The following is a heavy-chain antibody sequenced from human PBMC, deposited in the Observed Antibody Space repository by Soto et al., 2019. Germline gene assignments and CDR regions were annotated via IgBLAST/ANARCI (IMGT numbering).Heavy chain of an antibody. D-gene: IGHD6-19*01. J-gene: IGHJ4*02. Sequence: EVQLVESGGGLVQPGGSLRLSCAASGFTVGNNYMNWVRQAPGKRLEWVSVIYSGGRTDYADSVKGRFTISRDSSKNTLFLQMNSLRAEDTAIYYCAARAVAAPRWGQGTLVTVSS. CDR2: IYSGGRT. CDR3: AARAVAAPR. V-gene: IGHV3-66*01. CDR1: GFTVGNNY.